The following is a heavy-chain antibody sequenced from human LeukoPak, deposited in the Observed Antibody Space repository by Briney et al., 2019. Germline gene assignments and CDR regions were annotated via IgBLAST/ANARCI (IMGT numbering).Heavy chain of an antibody. CDR2: IYHSGST. V-gene: IGHV4-4*02. CDR1: GGSISSSNW. D-gene: IGHD4-17*01. J-gene: IGHJ6*02. Sequence: SETLSLTCAVSGGSISSSNWWSWVSQPPGKGLEWIGGIYHSGSTNYNPSLKSRVTISVDKSKNQFSLKLNSVTAADTAVYYCARLNADYVDYYHGMDLWGQGPTVTVSS. CDR3: ARLNADYVDYYHGMDL.